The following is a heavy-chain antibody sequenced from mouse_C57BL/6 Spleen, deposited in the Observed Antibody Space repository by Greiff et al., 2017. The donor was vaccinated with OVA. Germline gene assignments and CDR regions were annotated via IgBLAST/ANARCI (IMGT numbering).Heavy chain of an antibody. CDR1: GYTFTDYY. D-gene: IGHD1-1*01. CDR3: ARWQFTT. CDR2: INPNNGGT. Sequence: EVQLQQSGPELVKPGASVKISCKASGYTFTDYYMNWVKQSHGKSLEWIGDINPNNGGTSYNQKFKGKATLTVDKSSSTAYMELRSLTSEDSAVYYCARWQFTTWGQGTTLTVSS. J-gene: IGHJ2*01. V-gene: IGHV1-26*01.